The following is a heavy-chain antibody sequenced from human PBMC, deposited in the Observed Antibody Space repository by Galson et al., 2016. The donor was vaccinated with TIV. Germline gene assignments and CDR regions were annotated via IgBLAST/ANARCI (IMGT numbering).Heavy chain of an antibody. CDR3: ARVPSSGWYVASHDY. CDR2: ISAYNGNT. D-gene: IGHD6-19*01. J-gene: IGHJ4*02. V-gene: IGHV1-18*01. Sequence: QSGAEVKKPGDSLKTSCKASGYTFTSSGINWVRQAPGQGLEWMGWISAYNGNTNYAQNLQGRVTMTTDTSTSTAYMELKSLRSDDTAVYYCARVPSSGWYVASHDYWGQGTLVTVSS. CDR1: GYTFTSSG.